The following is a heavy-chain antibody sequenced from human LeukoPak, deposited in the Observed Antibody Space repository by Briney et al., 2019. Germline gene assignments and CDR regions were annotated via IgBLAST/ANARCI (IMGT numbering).Heavy chain of an antibody. CDR1: GFTFSDYY. CDR2: ISGSGGST. CDR3: AKTRRTTMVRGAKGWFDP. J-gene: IGHJ5*02. Sequence: GGSLRLSCAASGFTFSDYYMSWIRQAPGKGLEWVSAISGSGGSTYYADSVKGRFTISRDNSKNTLYLQMNSLRAEDTAVYYCAKTRRTTMVRGAKGWFDPWGQGTLVTVSS. V-gene: IGHV3-23*01. D-gene: IGHD3-10*01.